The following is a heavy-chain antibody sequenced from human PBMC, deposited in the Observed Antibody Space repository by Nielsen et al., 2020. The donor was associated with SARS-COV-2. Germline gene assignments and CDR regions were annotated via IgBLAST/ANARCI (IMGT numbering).Heavy chain of an antibody. J-gene: IGHJ6*02. CDR2: IYYSGST. D-gene: IGHD5-12*01. CDR3: ARARSLKWLRFWNYYYYGMDV. CDR1: GGSISSYY. V-gene: IGHV4-59*13. Sequence: GSLRLSCTVSGGSISSYYWSWIRQPPGKGLEWIGYIYYSGSTNYNPSLKSRVTISVDTSKNQFSLKLSSVTAADTAVYYCARARSLKWLRFWNYYYYGMDVWGQGTTVTVSS.